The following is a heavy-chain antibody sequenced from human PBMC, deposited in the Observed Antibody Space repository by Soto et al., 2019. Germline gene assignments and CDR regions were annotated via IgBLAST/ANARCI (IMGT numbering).Heavy chain of an antibody. D-gene: IGHD5-12*01. Sequence: SETLSLTCTVSGGSISSGGYYWSWIRQHPGKGLEWIGYIYYSGSTYYNPSLKSRVTISVDTSKNQFSLKLSSETAADTAVYYCARGGYDSLFDYWGQGTLVTVSS. V-gene: IGHV4-31*03. CDR2: IYYSGST. J-gene: IGHJ4*02. CDR1: GGSISSGGYY. CDR3: ARGGYDSLFDY.